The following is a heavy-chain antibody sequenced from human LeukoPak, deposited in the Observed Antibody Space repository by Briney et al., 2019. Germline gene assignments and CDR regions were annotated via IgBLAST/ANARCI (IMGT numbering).Heavy chain of an antibody. J-gene: IGHJ4*02. CDR1: GGSISSSSYY. D-gene: IGHD3-10*01. Sequence: SETLSLTCTVSGGSISSSSYYWGWIRQPPGKGLVWIGSFCYSGRTYHNPSLKSPVTISLDTSKNQFSLKLGSVTAADTAVYYCARGVGSKYYYGSGTYFYFDYWGQGTLVTVSS. CDR2: FCYSGRT. V-gene: IGHV4-39*07. CDR3: ARGVGSKYYYGSGTYFYFDY.